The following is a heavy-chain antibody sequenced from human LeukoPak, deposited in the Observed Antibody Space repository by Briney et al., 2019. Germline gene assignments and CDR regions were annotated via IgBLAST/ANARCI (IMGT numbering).Heavy chain of an antibody. J-gene: IGHJ4*02. V-gene: IGHV3-30*02. Sequence: GGSLRLSCVASGFTFSNYGMHWVRQAPGKGLEWVAFIRFDGSNKYYADSVKGRFTISRDNSKNTLFLQMSSLTADDTAVYDCPTPSSLRYGSGSPDYWGQGTLVTVSS. CDR3: PTPSSLRYGSGSPDY. CDR1: GFTFSNYG. D-gene: IGHD3-10*01. CDR2: IRFDGSNK.